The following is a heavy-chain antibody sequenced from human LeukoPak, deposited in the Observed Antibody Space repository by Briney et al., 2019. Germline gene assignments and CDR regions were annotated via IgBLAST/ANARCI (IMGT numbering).Heavy chain of an antibody. CDR2: LYFIWST. J-gene: IGHJ6*02. D-gene: IGHD2/OR15-2a*01. CDR1: GGSISSYI. Sequence: KPSENPFLTRPVAGGSISSYIWSLSRQLPGQGLEWFGDLYFIWSTNYNPSLKSRVTISVDTSKNQFSLKLSSVTAADTAVYYCARSGQPRVFLIVDYYYGMDVWGQGTTVTVSS. V-gene: IGHV4-59*01. CDR3: ARSGQPRVFLIVDYYYGMDV.